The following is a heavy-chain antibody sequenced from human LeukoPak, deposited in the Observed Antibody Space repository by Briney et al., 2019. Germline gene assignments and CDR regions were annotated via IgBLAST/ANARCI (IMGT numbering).Heavy chain of an antibody. Sequence: PSETLSLTCTVSGGSISNYYWSWIRQPPGKGLEWIGYIYYSGSTNYNPSLKSRVTISADTSKNQFSLKLSSATAADTAVYYCARAYDFWSGYDYGMDVWGQGTTVTVSS. CDR3: ARAYDFWSGYDYGMDV. CDR1: GGSISNYY. D-gene: IGHD3-3*01. CDR2: IYYSGST. V-gene: IGHV4-59*01. J-gene: IGHJ6*02.